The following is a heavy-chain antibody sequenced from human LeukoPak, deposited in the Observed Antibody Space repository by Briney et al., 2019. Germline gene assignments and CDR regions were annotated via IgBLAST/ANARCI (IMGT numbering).Heavy chain of an antibody. CDR1: GYTFTSYY. V-gene: IGHV1-46*01. CDR2: INPSGGST. CDR3: AREDVDIELGYYYYYGMDV. Sequence: ASVTVSCKASGYTFTSYYMHWVRQAPGQGLEWMGIINPSGGSTSYAQKFQGRVTMTRGTSTSTVYMELSSLRSEDTAVYYCAREDVDIELGYYYYYGMDVWGQGTTVTVSS. J-gene: IGHJ6*02. D-gene: IGHD5-12*01.